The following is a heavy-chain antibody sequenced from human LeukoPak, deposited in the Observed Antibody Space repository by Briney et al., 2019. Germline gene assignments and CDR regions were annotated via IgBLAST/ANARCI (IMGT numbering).Heavy chain of an antibody. CDR1: GFTFSDYY. D-gene: IGHD3-3*01. Sequence: PGGSLRLSCAASGFTFSDYYMSWIRQAPGKGLEWVSVISGSGDSTYYADSVKGRFTTSRDNSKNTLYLQMNSLRAEDTAIYYCTKGSVLTIFGVAWHAFDIWGQGTMVTVSP. CDR2: ISGSGDST. CDR3: TKGSVLTIFGVAWHAFDI. J-gene: IGHJ3*02. V-gene: IGHV3-23*01.